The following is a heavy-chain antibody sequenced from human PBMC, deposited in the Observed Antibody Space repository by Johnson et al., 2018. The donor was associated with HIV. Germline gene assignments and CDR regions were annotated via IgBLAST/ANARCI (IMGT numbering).Heavy chain of an antibody. CDR2: IRYDGSNK. Sequence: QVQLVESGGGVVQPGGSLRLSCAASGFTFSSYGMHWVRQAPGKGLEWVAFIRYDGSNKYYADSVKGRFTISRDNSKNTLYLQMNSLRAEGTAVYYCAKTIVVVTADAFDIWGQGTMVTVSS. CDR1: GFTFSSYG. V-gene: IGHV3-30*02. D-gene: IGHD2-21*02. CDR3: AKTIVVVTADAFDI. J-gene: IGHJ3*02.